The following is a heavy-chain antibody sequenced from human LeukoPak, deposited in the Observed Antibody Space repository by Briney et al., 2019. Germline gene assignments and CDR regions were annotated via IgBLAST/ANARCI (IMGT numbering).Heavy chain of an antibody. D-gene: IGHD4-17*01. Sequence: GGSLRLSCAASGFTFSNYAMYWVRQAPGKGLDWVALISYDGRDIYYADSVKGRFTISRDNAKNSLYLQMNSLRVEDTAVYYCARELRFSPSLVYWGQGTLVTVSS. J-gene: IGHJ4*02. V-gene: IGHV3-30*04. CDR1: GFTFSNYA. CDR2: ISYDGRDI. CDR3: ARELRFSPSLVY.